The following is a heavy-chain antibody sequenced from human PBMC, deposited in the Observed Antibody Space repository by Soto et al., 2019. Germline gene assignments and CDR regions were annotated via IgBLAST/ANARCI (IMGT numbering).Heavy chain of an antibody. CDR1: GFTIRSYA. V-gene: IGHV3-23*01. J-gene: IGHJ6*03. Sequence: PGGSLRLSCAAPGFTIRSYAMTWVRQAPGKGLEWVSAISGSGGSIYYADSVKGRLTISRDDSENTVYLQMNSLRAEDTAVYYCAKFDGQQMARPDLYYMDVWGKGTTVTVSS. CDR2: ISGSGGSI. CDR3: AKFDGQQMARPDLYYMDV. D-gene: IGHD6-13*01.